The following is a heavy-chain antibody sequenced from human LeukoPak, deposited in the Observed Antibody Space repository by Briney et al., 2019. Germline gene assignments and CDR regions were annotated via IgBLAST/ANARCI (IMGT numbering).Heavy chain of an antibody. D-gene: IGHD6-19*01. CDR2: ISYDGSNK. CDR1: GFTFSSYA. J-gene: IGHJ3*02. V-gene: IGHV3-30-3*01. Sequence: PGGSLRLSCAASGFTFSSYAMHWVRQAPGKGLEWVAVISYDGSNKYYADSVKGRFTISRDNSKNTLYLQMNSLRAEDTAVYYCAREGIAVAGAFDIWGQGTMVTVSS. CDR3: AREGIAVAGAFDI.